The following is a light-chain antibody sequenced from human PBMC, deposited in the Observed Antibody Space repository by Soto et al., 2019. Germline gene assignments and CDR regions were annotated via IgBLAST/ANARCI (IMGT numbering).Light chain of an antibody. CDR2: XVS. V-gene: IGLV2-14*03. Sequence: VGGYDYVSWYQQHPGKAPXXXXXXVSNRPSGVSNRXSGSKSGNTASLTISGLQAEDEADYYCSSYTSTYTLIFXGGTKLTVL. J-gene: IGLJ2*01. CDR3: SSYTSTYTLI. CDR1: VGGYDY.